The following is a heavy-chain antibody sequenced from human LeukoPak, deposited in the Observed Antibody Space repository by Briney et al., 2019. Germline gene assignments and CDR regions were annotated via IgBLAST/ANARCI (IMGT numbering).Heavy chain of an antibody. Sequence: GGSLRLSCAVSGLTFSSYAMSWVRQAPGKGLEWVSSISGSGGFPFYADSVKGRYTISRDNSKNTLYLQMNSLRAEDTAVYYCAKDHRAYSGYDGFGDYWGQGTLVTVSS. CDR2: ISGSGGFP. CDR3: AKDHRAYSGYDGFGDY. CDR1: GLTFSSYA. J-gene: IGHJ4*02. D-gene: IGHD5-12*01. V-gene: IGHV3-23*01.